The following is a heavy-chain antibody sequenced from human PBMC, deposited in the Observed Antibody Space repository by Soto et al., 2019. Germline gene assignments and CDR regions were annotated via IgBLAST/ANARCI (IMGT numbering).Heavy chain of an antibody. CDR2: VYYTAST. V-gene: IGHV4-59*01. J-gene: IGHJ4*02. CDR3: TRSIAVPSGHIDH. CDR1: GGSMSGYY. Sequence: QVQLQESGPGLVKPSETLSLTCRVSGGSMSGYYWSWVRLAPGKGLEWIGYVYYTASTNYNPSLQSLVSISVDTSNKHFSLSLSLVTAADTAVYFCTRSIAVPSGHIDHWGQGIRVTISS. D-gene: IGHD6-6*01.